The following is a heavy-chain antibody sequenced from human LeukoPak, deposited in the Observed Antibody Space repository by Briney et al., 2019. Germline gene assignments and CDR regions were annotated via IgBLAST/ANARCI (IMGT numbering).Heavy chain of an antibody. CDR3: ARKAGYYYGSGDY. Sequence: GGSLRLSCVVSGFKFDDYGMHWVRQVPGKGLEWVSTIGGSGGSTYYADSVKGRFTISRDNSKNTLYLQMNSLRAGDTAVYYCARKAGYYYGSGDYWGQGTLVTVSS. V-gene: IGHV3-23*01. CDR2: IGGSGGST. CDR1: GFKFDDYG. D-gene: IGHD3-10*01. J-gene: IGHJ4*02.